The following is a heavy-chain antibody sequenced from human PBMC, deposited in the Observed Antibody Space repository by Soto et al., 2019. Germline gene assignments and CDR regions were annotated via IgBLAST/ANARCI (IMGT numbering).Heavy chain of an antibody. CDR2: IYHSGST. CDR3: AASVPAAIAFDI. CDR1: SGSISSSNW. J-gene: IGHJ3*02. Sequence: QVQLQASGPGLVKPSGTLSLTCAVSSGSISSSNWWSWVRQPPGKGLEWIGEIYHSGSTNYNPSLKSRVTIPVGKSKNQFSLKLSSVTAADTAVYYCAASVPAAIAFDIWGQGTMVTVSS. V-gene: IGHV4-4*02. D-gene: IGHD2-2*01.